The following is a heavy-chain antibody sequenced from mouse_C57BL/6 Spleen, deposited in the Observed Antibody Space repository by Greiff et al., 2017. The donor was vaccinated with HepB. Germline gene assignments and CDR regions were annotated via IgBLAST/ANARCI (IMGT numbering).Heavy chain of an antibody. CDR3: ARGNPFAY. J-gene: IGHJ3*01. V-gene: IGHV5-15*01. Sequence: EVKLVESGGGLVQPGGSLKLSCAASGFTFSDYGMAWVRQPPRKGPEWVAFISNLAYSIYYADTVTGRFTISRENAKNTLYLEMSSLRSEDTAMYYCARGNPFAYWGKGTLVTVSA. CDR1: GFTFSDYG. CDR2: ISNLAYSI.